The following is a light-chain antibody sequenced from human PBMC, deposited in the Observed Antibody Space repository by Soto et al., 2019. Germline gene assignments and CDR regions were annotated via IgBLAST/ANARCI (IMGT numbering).Light chain of an antibody. CDR1: HIVSSTY. J-gene: IGKJ4*01. CDR3: QQYERSPTT. CDR2: GAS. V-gene: IGKV3-20*01. Sequence: EILLTQSPGTLSLSPGERATLSCRASHIVSSTYLAWYQQKPGQAPSLLIYGASRRATGIPDRFSGSGSGTDFTLTISGLEPEDFAVYYCQQYERSPTTFGGGTKVEIK.